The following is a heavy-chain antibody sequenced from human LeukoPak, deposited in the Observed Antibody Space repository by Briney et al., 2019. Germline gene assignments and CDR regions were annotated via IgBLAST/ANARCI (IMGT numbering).Heavy chain of an antibody. CDR3: AKGVYYDSSGYQDPDAFDI. D-gene: IGHD3-22*01. Sequence: PGGSLRLSCAASGFTFSDYYMSWIRQAPGKGLEWVSYISSSGSTIYYADSVKGRFTISRDNSKNTLYLQMNSLRAEDTAVYYCAKGVYYDSSGYQDPDAFDIWGQGTMVTVSS. V-gene: IGHV3-11*01. J-gene: IGHJ3*02. CDR1: GFTFSDYY. CDR2: ISSSGSTI.